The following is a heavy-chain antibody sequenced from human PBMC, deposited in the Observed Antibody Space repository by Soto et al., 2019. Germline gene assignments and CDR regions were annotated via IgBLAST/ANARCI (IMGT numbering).Heavy chain of an antibody. D-gene: IGHD1-1*01. J-gene: IGHJ6*02. Sequence: GGSLRLSSTAAGGMFAECGMHCVRQAPGKGLEWVALITYEGSNKYYADAVKGRFTISRDNAKDMVSLQMDSLRGEDTAVYYCAKARGANNWANYYGLDVWGQGTTVPVSS. CDR2: ITYEGSNK. CDR1: GGMFAECG. V-gene: IGHV3-30*18. CDR3: AKARGANNWANYYGLDV.